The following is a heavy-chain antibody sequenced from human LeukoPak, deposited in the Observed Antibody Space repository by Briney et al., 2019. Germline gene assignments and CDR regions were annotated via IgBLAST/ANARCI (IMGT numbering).Heavy chain of an antibody. J-gene: IGHJ4*02. Sequence: PGGSLRLSCAASGITFSSYWMSWVRQAPGKGLEWVASIKQDGSEKVYVDSVKGRFTISRDNAKNTLYLQMNSLRAEDTAVYYCARVGSVWSGYYWPFDYWGQGTLVSVSS. D-gene: IGHD3-3*01. V-gene: IGHV3-7*01. CDR2: IKQDGSEK. CDR3: ARVGSVWSGYYWPFDY. CDR1: GITFSSYW.